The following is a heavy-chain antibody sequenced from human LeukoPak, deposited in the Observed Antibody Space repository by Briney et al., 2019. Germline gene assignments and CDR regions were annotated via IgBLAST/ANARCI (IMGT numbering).Heavy chain of an antibody. CDR3: ARVGLFRGDTPDY. Sequence: PSETLSLTCTVSGGSISSGGYYWSWIRQHPGKGLEWIGYIYYSGSTYYNPSLKSRVTISVDTSKNQFSLKLSSVTAADTAVYYCARVGLFRGDTPDYWGQGTLVTVSS. CDR1: GGSISSGGYY. J-gene: IGHJ4*02. CDR2: IYYSGST. D-gene: IGHD5-18*01. V-gene: IGHV4-31*03.